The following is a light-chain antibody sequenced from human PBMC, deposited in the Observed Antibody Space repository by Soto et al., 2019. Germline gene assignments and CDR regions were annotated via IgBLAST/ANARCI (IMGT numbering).Light chain of an antibody. CDR1: QSVSSNN. CDR3: QQYGRSPFT. J-gene: IGKJ3*01. V-gene: IGKV3-20*01. Sequence: EIVLTQSPGTLSLSPGERATLSCRASQSVSSNNLAWYHQRPGQAPRVVIYGASTRATGIPERFSGSGSGTDFTLTISILEPEDFAVYYCQQYGRSPFTFGPGTKVDI. CDR2: GAS.